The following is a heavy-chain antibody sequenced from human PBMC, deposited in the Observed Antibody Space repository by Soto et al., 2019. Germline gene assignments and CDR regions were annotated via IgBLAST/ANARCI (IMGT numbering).Heavy chain of an antibody. CDR2: IYPSVSS. J-gene: IGHJ4*02. V-gene: IGHV4-38-2*02. CDR3: AREKVGTTFFDN. D-gene: IGHD1-1*01. Sequence: SETLSLTCNVSGFAISRGYYWSWVRQPPGKGLEWIGSIYPSVSSYHNPSLESRLTLSIDTSKNQFPLKLASVTAADTALYYCAREKVGTTFFDNWGKGTQVPV. CDR1: GFAISRGYY.